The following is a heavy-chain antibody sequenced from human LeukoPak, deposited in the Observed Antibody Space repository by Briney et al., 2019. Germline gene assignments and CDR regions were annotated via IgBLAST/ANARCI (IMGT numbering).Heavy chain of an antibody. CDR2: ISYDGSNK. J-gene: IGHJ5*02. V-gene: IGHV3-30*03. Sequence: GGSLRLSCAASAFTFSSYDMHWVRQAPGKGLEWVAVISYDGSNKYYADSVKGRFTISRDNSKNTLYLQMNSLRAEDTAVYYCARDLWMEAYCGGDCPNWFDPWGQGTLVTVSS. CDR3: ARDLWMEAYCGGDCPNWFDP. D-gene: IGHD2-21*02. CDR1: AFTFSSYD.